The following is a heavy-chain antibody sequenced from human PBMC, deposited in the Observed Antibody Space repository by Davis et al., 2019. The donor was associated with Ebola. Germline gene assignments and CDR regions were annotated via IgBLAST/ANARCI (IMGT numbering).Heavy chain of an antibody. CDR2: ISQSGST. D-gene: IGHD2-15*01. CDR1: GDSISSSNW. J-gene: IGHJ6*02. CDR3: ARGKIVVVVAATHYYYYGMDV. V-gene: IGHV4-4*02. Sequence: SETLSLTCAVSGDSISSSNWWSWVRQPPGKGLEWIGEISQSGSTNYNPSLKSRVTISVDTSKNQFSLKLSSVTAADTAVYYCARGKIVVVVAATHYYYYGMDVWGQGTTVTVSS.